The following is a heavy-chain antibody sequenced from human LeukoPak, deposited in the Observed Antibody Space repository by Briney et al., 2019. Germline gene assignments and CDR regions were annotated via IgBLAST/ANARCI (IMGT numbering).Heavy chain of an antibody. Sequence: SETLSLTCAVYGGSFSGYFWSWIRQPPGKGLEWIGEINHSGSTNYNPSLKSRVTISVDTSKNQFSLTLSSVTAADTAVYYCGRGPSLQLWSDPYYYYGMDVWGQGTTVTVSS. D-gene: IGHD5-18*01. J-gene: IGHJ6*02. CDR3: GRGPSLQLWSDPYYYYGMDV. CDR2: INHSGST. V-gene: IGHV4-34*01. CDR1: GGSFSGYF.